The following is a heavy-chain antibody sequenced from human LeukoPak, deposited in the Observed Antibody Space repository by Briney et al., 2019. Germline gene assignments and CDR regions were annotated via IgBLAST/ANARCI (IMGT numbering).Heavy chain of an antibody. D-gene: IGHD3-10*01. CDR2: IYYTGST. CDR3: ARHSGSGSLSRPFDP. CDR1: GGSVTSGGFY. V-gene: IGHV4-39*01. Sequence: SETLSLTCSVSGGSVTSGGFYWGWLRQPPGKGPEWIATIYYTGSTYYNPSLQSRVTISIDTSKDQFSLRLTSVTATDTAVYHCARHSGSGSLSRPFDPWGQGTLVTVSS. J-gene: IGHJ5*02.